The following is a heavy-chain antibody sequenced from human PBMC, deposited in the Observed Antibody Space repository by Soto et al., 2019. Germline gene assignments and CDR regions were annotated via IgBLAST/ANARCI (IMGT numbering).Heavy chain of an antibody. CDR1: GYPFQNYP. CDR2: INGGTGDT. Sequence: ASVKVSCKASGYPFQNYPIHWVRQAPGQRPEWMGWINGGTGDTRSSQRFQDRVTMTRDTSASTAYMELSSLRSEDTAVYFCARDRAPYCSGFSGHLDHYPHYGMDVWDQGITVTVSS. CDR3: ARDRAPYCSGFSGHLDHYPHYGMDV. J-gene: IGHJ6*02. V-gene: IGHV1-3*01. D-gene: IGHD2-15*01.